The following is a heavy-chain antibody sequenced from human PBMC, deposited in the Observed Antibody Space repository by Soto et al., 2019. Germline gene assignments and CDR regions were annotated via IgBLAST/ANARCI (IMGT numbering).Heavy chain of an antibody. D-gene: IGHD2-21*02. J-gene: IGHJ4*02. CDR2: IYYSAST. CDR3: ERQGKYCGGDCYSLDY. V-gene: IGHV4-59*08. Sequence: PSETLSLTCTVSGGSISSYYWSWIRQPPGKGLEWIGYIYYSASTNYSPSLKSRVTISVDTSKNQFSLNLSSVTAADTAVYYCERQGKYCGGDCYSLDYWGQXTLVTVSS. CDR1: GGSISSYY.